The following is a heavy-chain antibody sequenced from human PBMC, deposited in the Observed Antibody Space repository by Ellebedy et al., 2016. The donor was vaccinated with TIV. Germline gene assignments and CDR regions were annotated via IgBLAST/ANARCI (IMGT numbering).Heavy chain of an antibody. J-gene: IGHJ4*02. CDR2: IYDSGRT. V-gene: IGHV4-39*07. CDR3: ARGFSYRKFDY. CDR1: GGSISGTYTSYY. Sequence: SETLSLXCNVSGGSISGTYTSYYWGWIRQPPGKGLEWIGSIYDSGRTHYNPSLKSRVTISVDTSKNQFSLKLTSVTAADTAVYFCARGFSYRKFDYWGQGALVTVSS. D-gene: IGHD3-16*01.